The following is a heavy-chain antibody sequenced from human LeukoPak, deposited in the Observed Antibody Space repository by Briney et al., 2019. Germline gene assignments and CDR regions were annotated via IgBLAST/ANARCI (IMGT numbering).Heavy chain of an antibody. Sequence: PGGSLRLSCAPSGFTFSSSWMHWVRQAPGKGLVWVSRIGSDGSSTSYADSVKGRFTISRDNAKNTLYLQMNSLRAEDTAVYYCASFTNYLEFDYWGQGTLVTVSS. J-gene: IGHJ4*02. CDR3: ASFTNYLEFDY. CDR2: IGSDGSST. V-gene: IGHV3-74*01. D-gene: IGHD1-7*01. CDR1: GFTFSSSW.